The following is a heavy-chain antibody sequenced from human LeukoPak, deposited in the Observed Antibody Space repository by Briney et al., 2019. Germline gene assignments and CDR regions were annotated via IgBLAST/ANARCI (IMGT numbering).Heavy chain of an antibody. CDR2: VFYTGST. J-gene: IGHJ6*02. V-gene: IGHV4-59*12. Sequence: SETLSLTCTVSGGSINSYYWSWIRQPPGKGLGYIGYVFYTGSTNYNPSLKSRVTISVDTSKNHFSLKLTSVTAADTAVYYCARASAYYYGMDVWGQGTTVTVSS. CDR3: ARASAYYYGMDV. CDR1: GGSINSYY.